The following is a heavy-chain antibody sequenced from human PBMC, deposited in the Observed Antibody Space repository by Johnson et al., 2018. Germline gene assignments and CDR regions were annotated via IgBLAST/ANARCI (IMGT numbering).Heavy chain of an antibody. V-gene: IGHV3-30*18. CDR2: ISDDGGNE. J-gene: IGHJ4*02. Sequence: QVQLVQSGGGVVQPGRSXRVSCTASGFTFNVYAMHWVRQAPGKGLEWVAVISDDGGNEHYADSVKGRFSISRDNSKNTAYLQMNSLKTEDTAVYYCAKGGTTAWYFDSLGQGTLVTVST. CDR3: AKGGTTAWYFDS. CDR1: GFTFNVYA. D-gene: IGHD1-1*01.